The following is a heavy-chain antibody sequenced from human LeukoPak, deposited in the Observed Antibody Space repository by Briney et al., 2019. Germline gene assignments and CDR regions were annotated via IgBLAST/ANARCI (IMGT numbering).Heavy chain of an antibody. CDR3: AKTATGYSSGHYPGWPVDY. CDR2: IFGSGGSA. J-gene: IGHJ4*02. V-gene: IGHV3-23*01. D-gene: IGHD6-19*01. CDR1: GFTFNSYA. Sequence: PGGSLRLSCAASGFTFNSYAMYWVRQAPGKGLEWVSGIFGSGGSAHYADSVKGRFAISRDNSKNRVYLQMNSLRAEGTAVYYCAKTATGYSSGHYPGWPVDYWGQGTLVTVSP.